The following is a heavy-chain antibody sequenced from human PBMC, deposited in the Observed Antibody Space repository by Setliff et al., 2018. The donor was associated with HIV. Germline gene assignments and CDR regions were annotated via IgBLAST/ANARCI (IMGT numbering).Heavy chain of an antibody. CDR3: TRSNWGSTPDFDY. D-gene: IGHD7-27*01. V-gene: IGHV3-49*03. J-gene: IGHJ4*02. Sequence: GGSLRLSCITSGFTFGDYVMSWFRQAPGKGLEWVGFIRSKAHGGTTEYDASVEVRFIISRDDSKSIAYLQMNSLKTEDTAVYYCTRSNWGSTPDFDYWGQGTMVTVSS. CDR2: IRSKAHGGTT. CDR1: GFTFGDYV.